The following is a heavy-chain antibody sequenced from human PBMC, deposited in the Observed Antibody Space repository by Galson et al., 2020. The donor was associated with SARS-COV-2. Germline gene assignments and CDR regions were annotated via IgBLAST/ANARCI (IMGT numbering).Heavy chain of an antibody. V-gene: IGHV3-9*01. D-gene: IGHD6-19*01. CDR2: ISWNSGSI. CDR3: AKVPSLYSSGGY. CDR1: GFTFDNYA. Sequence: GGSLRLSCAASGFTFDNYAMHCVRQAPGKCLEWVAGISWNSGSIGYADSVKGRFTISRDNAKNSLYLQMNSLRAEDTALYYCAKVPSLYSSGGYWGQGTLVTVSS. J-gene: IGHJ4*02.